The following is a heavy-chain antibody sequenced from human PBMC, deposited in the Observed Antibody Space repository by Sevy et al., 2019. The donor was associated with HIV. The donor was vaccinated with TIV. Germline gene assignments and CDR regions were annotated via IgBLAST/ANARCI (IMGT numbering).Heavy chain of an antibody. CDR3: ASPLTVGATISDY. V-gene: IGHV5-51*01. CDR2: IYPGDSDT. CDR1: GYSFTSYW. D-gene: IGHD1-26*01. Sequence: GESLKISCKDSGYSFTSYWIGWVRQMPGKGLELMGIIYPGDSDTRYSPSFQGQVTISAEKSIITAYLQWSSLKASDTAMSYCASPLTVGATISDYWGQGTLVTVSS. J-gene: IGHJ4*02.